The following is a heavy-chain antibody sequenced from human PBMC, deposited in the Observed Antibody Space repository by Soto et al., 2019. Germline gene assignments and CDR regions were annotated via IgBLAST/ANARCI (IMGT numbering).Heavy chain of an antibody. D-gene: IGHD3-10*02. CDR2: IIPTFGRT. V-gene: IGHV1-69*18. CDR3: ARDPLSSFAMDV. CDR1: GDTFSSYA. Sequence: QVQLVQSGAEVKKPGSSVKVSCKASGDTFSSYALSWVRQAPGKGLVWMGKIIPTFGRTNYAQKFQGRLTISADDSTSTAYMELTSLESDDTAVYYCARDPLSSFAMDVWGQGTTVTVSS. J-gene: IGHJ6*02.